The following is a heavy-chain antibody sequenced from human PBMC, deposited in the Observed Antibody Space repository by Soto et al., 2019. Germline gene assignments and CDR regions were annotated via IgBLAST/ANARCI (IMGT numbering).Heavy chain of an antibody. V-gene: IGHV4-31*03. CDR3: AISRKGAWTCDH. J-gene: IGHJ4*02. D-gene: IGHD1-1*01. CDR2: IHSSGSS. CDR1: GDSISSGAYY. Sequence: QVQLQESGPGLVKPSQTLSLTCTISGDSISSGAYYWSWVRQLPGKGLEWIGYIHSSGSSYYTPSLKSRLTISIDTSENQFSLNLNSVTAADTAVYNCAISRKGAWTCDHWGQGTLVIVSS.